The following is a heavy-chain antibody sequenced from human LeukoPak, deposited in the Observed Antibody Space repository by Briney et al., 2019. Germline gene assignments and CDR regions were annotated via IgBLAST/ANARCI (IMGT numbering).Heavy chain of an antibody. J-gene: IGHJ6*02. V-gene: IGHV3-48*03. CDR3: ANYGSGSYSYYFGMDV. Sequence: GGSLRLSCTASGFPFSNYEMTWVRQAPGKGREWVSYISRSGSTTYYADSVKGRFTISRDNARKSLYLEMNRLRADDTAVYFCANYGSGSYSYYFGMDVWGQGTAVTVSS. D-gene: IGHD3-10*01. CDR1: GFPFSNYE. CDR2: ISRSGSTT.